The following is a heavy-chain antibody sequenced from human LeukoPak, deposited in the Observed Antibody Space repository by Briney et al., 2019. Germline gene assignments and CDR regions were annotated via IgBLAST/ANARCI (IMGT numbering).Heavy chain of an antibody. J-gene: IGHJ6*02. Sequence: GASVRVSCKAAGGSFSSYVICWVRQAPGQWLEWMGGIIPIFGTANYAQKFQGRVTITADESTSTAYMELSSLRSEDTAVYYCASDWKSPPMDVWGQGTTVTVSS. CDR1: GGSFSSYV. V-gene: IGHV1-69*13. D-gene: IGHD1-1*01. CDR2: IIPIFGTA. CDR3: ASDWKSPPMDV.